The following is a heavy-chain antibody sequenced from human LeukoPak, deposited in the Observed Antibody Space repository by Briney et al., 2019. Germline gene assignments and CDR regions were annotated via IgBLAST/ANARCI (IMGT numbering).Heavy chain of an antibody. D-gene: IGHD2-2*01. J-gene: IGHJ3*02. CDR1: GFILSNSA. CDR2: ISGGGDAT. V-gene: IGHV3-23*01. Sequence: GGSLRLSCAASGFILSNSAMTWVRQAPGKGLEWVSTISGGGDATYYAHSVKGRFAVSRDNSKKTLYLQLNSLRAEDTAVYYCTRDQRKYCSRTTCFVFDIWGQGTVVSVSS. CDR3: TRDQRKYCSRTTCFVFDI.